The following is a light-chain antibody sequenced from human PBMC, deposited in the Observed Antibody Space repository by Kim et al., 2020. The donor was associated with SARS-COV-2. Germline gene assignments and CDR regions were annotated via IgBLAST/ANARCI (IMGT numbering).Light chain of an antibody. Sequence: DIQMIQSPSSLSASVGDRVTITCRASKAIRNDLSWFQHKPGKAPKRLISAAAGLQSGVPSRFSGSGSGTEFTLTVSSLQPEDFATYDCLQYNSYPRTFVQGTKLEI. CDR1: KAIRND. CDR2: AAA. J-gene: IGKJ2*01. V-gene: IGKV1-17*01. CDR3: LQYNSYPRT.